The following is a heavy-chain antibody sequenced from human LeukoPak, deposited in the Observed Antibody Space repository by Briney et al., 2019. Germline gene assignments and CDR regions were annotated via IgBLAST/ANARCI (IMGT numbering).Heavy chain of an antibody. CDR3: AHLSIYSGYDYSDY. V-gene: IGHV3-30*03. CDR2: ISYDGSNK. CDR1: GFTFSSYG. Sequence: GGSLRLSCAASGFTFSSYGMHWVRQAPGKGLEWVAVISYDGSNKYYADSVKGRFTISRDNSKNTLYLQMNSLRAEDTAVYYCAHLSIYSGYDYSDYWGQGTLVTVSS. D-gene: IGHD5-12*01. J-gene: IGHJ4*02.